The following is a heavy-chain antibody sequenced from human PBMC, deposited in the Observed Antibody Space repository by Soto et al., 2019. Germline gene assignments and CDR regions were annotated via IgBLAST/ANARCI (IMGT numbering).Heavy chain of an antibody. CDR2: ISSYGSDT. D-gene: IGHD3-16*01. V-gene: IGHV3-74*01. J-gene: IGHJ6*02. Sequence: GGSLRLSCAASGFTFSSYWMHWVRQAPGKGLEWVSRISSYGSDTHYADSVKGRFTISRDNAKNTLYLQMNSLRADDTAVYYCASNYAYAEGYYWYGIDVWGQGTTVTVSS. CDR1: GFTFSSYW. CDR3: ASNYAYAEGYYWYGIDV.